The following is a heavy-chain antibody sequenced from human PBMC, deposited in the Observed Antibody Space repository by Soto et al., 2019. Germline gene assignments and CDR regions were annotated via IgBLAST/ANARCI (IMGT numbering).Heavy chain of an antibody. CDR2: TYYRSKWYN. V-gene: IGHV6-1*01. D-gene: IGHD1-26*01. Sequence: PSPTLSLTCAISGDSVSSNSAAWNWIRQSPSRGLEWLGRTYYRSKWYNDYAVSVKSRITINPDTSKNQFSLQLNSVTPEDTAVYSCARDSRSYSAAPNYYYYYCMHVWRQGITVTVAS. CDR3: ARDSRSYSAAPNYYYYYCMHV. J-gene: IGHJ6*02. CDR1: GDSVSSNSAA.